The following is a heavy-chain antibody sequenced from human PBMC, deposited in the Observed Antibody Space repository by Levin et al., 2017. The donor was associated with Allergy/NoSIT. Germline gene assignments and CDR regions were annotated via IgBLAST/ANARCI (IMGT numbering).Heavy chain of an antibody. CDR2: INLNPNSGGT. D-gene: IGHD1-26*01. CDR3: ARGGIHHGFDI. CDR1: GYTFSDYY. J-gene: IGHJ3*02. Sequence: GESLKISCLASGYTFSDYYIHWVRQAPGQGLEWMGWINLNPNSGGTVYAQKFRGRVTMTGDTSITTASMELSRLRADATAVYYCARGGIHHGFDIWGQGTLVTVSP. V-gene: IGHV1-2*02.